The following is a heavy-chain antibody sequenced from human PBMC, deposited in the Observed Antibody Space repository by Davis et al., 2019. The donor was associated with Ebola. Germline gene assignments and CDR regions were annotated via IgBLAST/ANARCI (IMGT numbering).Heavy chain of an antibody. V-gene: IGHV1-18*01. Sequence: AASVKVSCKASGYTFTSYGITWVRQAPGQGLEWMGWISAYNGNTNYAQKLQGRVTMTTDTSTRTVYMELRSLRSDDTAVYYCARDLQVTGTPDNYYYYGMDVWGQGTTVTVSS. CDR2: ISAYNGNT. CDR1: GYTFTSYG. CDR3: ARDLQVTGTPDNYYYYGMDV. D-gene: IGHD1-7*01. J-gene: IGHJ6*02.